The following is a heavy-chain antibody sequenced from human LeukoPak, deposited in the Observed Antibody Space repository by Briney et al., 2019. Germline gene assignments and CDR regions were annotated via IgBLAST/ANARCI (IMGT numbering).Heavy chain of an antibody. CDR3: ARDLGEQTNWFDP. CDR2: IYYSGST. Sequence: SQTLSLTCTVSGGSISSGDYYWSWIRQPPGKGLEWIGYIYYSGSTYHNPSLKSRVTISVDTSKNQFSLKLSSVTAADTAVYYCARDLGEQTNWFDPWGQGTLVTVSS. D-gene: IGHD3-10*01. J-gene: IGHJ5*02. CDR1: GGSISSGDYY. V-gene: IGHV4-30-4*01.